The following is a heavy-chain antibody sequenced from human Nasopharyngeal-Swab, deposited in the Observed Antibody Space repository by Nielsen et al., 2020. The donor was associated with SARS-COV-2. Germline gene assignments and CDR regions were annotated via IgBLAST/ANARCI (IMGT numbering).Heavy chain of an antibody. CDR1: GFTFSSYA. V-gene: IGHV3-23*01. J-gene: IGHJ4*02. CDR2: ISGSGGST. Sequence: GGSLRLSCAASGFTFSSYAMSWVRQAPGKGVEWVSAISGSGGSTYYADSVKGRFTISRDNSKNTLYLQMNSLRAEDTAVYYCAGDLGGYFDYWGQGTLVTVSS. CDR3: AGDLGGYFDY. D-gene: IGHD3-10*01.